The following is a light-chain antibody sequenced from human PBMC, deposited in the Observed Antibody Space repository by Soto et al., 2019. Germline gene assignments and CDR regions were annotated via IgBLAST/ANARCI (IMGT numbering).Light chain of an antibody. CDR1: SSNIGSNY. CDR2: RNN. V-gene: IGLV1-47*01. Sequence: QSVLTQPPSASGTPGQRVTISCSGSSSNIGSNYVYWYQQLPGTAPKLLIYRNNQRPSGVPDRFSGSKSGTSASLAISGLRSEDEADYYCAAWYDSLSGQEVFGGGTKLTVL. J-gene: IGLJ2*01. CDR3: AAWYDSLSGQEV.